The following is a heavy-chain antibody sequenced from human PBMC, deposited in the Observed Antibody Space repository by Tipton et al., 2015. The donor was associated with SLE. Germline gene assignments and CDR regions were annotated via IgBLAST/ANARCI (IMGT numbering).Heavy chain of an antibody. Sequence: TLSLTCTVSGGSISSYYWSWIRQPPGKGLEWIGEINHSGSTNYNPSLKSRVTISVDTSKNQFSLKLSSVTAADTAVYYCARRWLGIDYWGQGTLVTVSS. V-gene: IGHV4-34*01. D-gene: IGHD3-10*01. CDR3: ARRWLGIDY. CDR2: INHSGST. J-gene: IGHJ4*02. CDR1: GGSISSYY.